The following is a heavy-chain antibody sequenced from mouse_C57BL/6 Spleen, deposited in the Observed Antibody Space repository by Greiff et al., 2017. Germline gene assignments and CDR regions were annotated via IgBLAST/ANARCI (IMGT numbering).Heavy chain of an antibody. J-gene: IGHJ1*03. D-gene: IGHD2-1*01. CDR3: TIPPYGSYGYFDV. V-gene: IGHV3-6*01. CDR2: ISYDGSN. Sequence: DVQLQQSGPGLVKPSPSLSLTCSVTGYSITSGYYWNWIRQSPGNNLEWMGHISYDGSNNYNPPLKNRISITRDTSRNQFILKLNSVTTEDTATYYCTIPPYGSYGYFDVWGTGTTVTVSS. CDR1: GYSITSGYY.